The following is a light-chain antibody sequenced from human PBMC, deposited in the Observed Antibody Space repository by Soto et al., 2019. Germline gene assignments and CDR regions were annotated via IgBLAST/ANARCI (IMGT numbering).Light chain of an antibody. J-gene: IGKJ2*01. V-gene: IGKV1-5*01. Sequence: DIQMTQSPSSLSASVGDRVTITCRASQSISHYLAWYQQKPGKAPKLLIYDASSLEGGIPSRFSGSGSGTKFTLTISSLQPADFATYYCQQYNSESTFGQGTKLGI. CDR2: DAS. CDR3: QQYNSEST. CDR1: QSISHY.